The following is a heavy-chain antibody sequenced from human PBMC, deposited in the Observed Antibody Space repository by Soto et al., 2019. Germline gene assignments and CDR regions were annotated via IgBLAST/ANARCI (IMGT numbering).Heavy chain of an antibody. D-gene: IGHD3-3*01. J-gene: IGHJ4*02. Sequence: PGESLKISCKGSGYSFTSYWIGWVRQMPGKGLEWMGIIYPGDSDTRYSPSFQGQVTISADKSISTAYLQWSSLKASDTAMYYCARSAGAQAGYDFWSEPPLPLDYWGQGTLVTVSS. CDR1: GYSFTSYW. CDR2: IYPGDSDT. CDR3: ARSAGAQAGYDFWSEPPLPLDY. V-gene: IGHV5-51*01.